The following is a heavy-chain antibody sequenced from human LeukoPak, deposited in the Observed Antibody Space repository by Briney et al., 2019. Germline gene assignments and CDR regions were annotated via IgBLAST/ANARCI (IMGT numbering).Heavy chain of an antibody. CDR2: IYYSGST. CDR3: ASFHISGKSYNGLHY. V-gene: IGHV4-59*01. Sequence: SETLSLTCTVSGGSISSYYWSWIRQPPGKGLEWIGYIYYSGSTNYNPSLKSRVTISVDTSKNQFSLKLSSVTAADTAMYYCASFHISGKSYNGLHYWGQGTLVTVSS. CDR1: GGSISSYY. D-gene: IGHD3-10*01. J-gene: IGHJ4*02.